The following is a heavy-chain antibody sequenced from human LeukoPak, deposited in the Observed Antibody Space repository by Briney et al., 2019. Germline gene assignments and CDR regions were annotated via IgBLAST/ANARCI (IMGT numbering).Heavy chain of an antibody. D-gene: IGHD6-13*01. J-gene: IGHJ3*02. CDR3: ARSYASSSLDAFDI. V-gene: IGHV3-23*01. CDR1: GFTFSTYP. Sequence: TGGSLRLSCAASGFTFSTYPMSWVRQAPGKGLVWISTISGSGTATHYADSVKGRFTISRDNSKNSLYLQMNSLRAEDTAVYYCARSYASSSLDAFDIWGQGTKVTVSS. CDR2: ISGSGTAT.